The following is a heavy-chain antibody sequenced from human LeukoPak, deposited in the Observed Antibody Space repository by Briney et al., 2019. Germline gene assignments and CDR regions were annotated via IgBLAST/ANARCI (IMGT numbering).Heavy chain of an antibody. Sequence: GASVKVSCKASGFTFTGYYMHWVRQAPGQGLEWMGIINPSGGSTSYAQKFQGRVTMTRDMSTSTVYMELSSLRSEDTAVYYCARDREGYYDSSGYRDYWGQGTLVTVSS. CDR1: GFTFTGYY. CDR3: ARDREGYYDSSGYRDY. J-gene: IGHJ4*02. D-gene: IGHD3-22*01. V-gene: IGHV1-46*01. CDR2: INPSGGST.